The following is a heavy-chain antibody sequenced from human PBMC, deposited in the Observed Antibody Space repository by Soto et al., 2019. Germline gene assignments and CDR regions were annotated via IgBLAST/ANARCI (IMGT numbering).Heavy chain of an antibody. CDR3: AKIRYGDYAAPFDY. J-gene: IGHJ4*02. CDR1: GFTFSSYG. CDR2: ISYDGSNK. D-gene: IGHD4-17*01. V-gene: IGHV3-30*18. Sequence: QVQLVESGGGVVQPGRSLRLSCAASGFTFSSYGMHWVRQAPGKGLEWVAVISYDGSNKYYADSVKGRFTISRDNSKNTLYLQMNSLRAEDTAVYYCAKIRYGDYAAPFDYWGQGTLVTVSS.